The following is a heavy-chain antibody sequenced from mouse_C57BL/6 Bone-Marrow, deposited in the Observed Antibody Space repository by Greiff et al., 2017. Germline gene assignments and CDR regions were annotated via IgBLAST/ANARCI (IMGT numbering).Heavy chain of an antibody. CDR1: GYTFTDYY. D-gene: IGHD1-1*01. CDR2: INPYNGGT. CDR3: ARGGGPTVVARWYYAMDY. V-gene: IGHV1-19*01. J-gene: IGHJ4*01. Sequence: VQLQQSGPVLVKPGASVKMSCKASGYTFTDYYMNWVKQSHGKSLEWIGVINPYNGGTSYNQKFKGKATLTVDKSSSTAYMELNSLTSEDSAVYYCARGGGPTVVARWYYAMDYWGQGTSVTVSS.